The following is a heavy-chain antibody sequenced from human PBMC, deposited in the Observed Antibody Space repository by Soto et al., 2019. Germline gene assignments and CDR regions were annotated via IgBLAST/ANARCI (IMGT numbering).Heavy chain of an antibody. V-gene: IGHV5-51*01. Sequence: GESLKISFKGSGYSFTSYWICWVRQMPVKGLEWMGIIYPGDSDTRCSPSFQGQVTISADKSISTAYLQWSRLKASDTAMYYCARQENPFGGDYRYYYSYGMDVWGQGTTVTVSS. CDR2: IYPGDSDT. CDR3: ARQENPFGGDYRYYYSYGMDV. CDR1: GYSFTSYW. D-gene: IGHD4-17*01. J-gene: IGHJ6*02.